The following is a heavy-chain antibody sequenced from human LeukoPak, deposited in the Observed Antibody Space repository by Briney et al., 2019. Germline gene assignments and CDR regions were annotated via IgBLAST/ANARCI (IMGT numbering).Heavy chain of an antibody. D-gene: IGHD3-10*01. J-gene: IGHJ4*02. CDR1: GFTFSSYG. Sequence: GGSLRLSCAASGFTFSSYGMSWVRQAPGKGLEWASAISGSGGSTHYADSVKGRFTISRDNAKNSLYLQMNSLRAEDTAVYYCASSYGSGSFDYWGQGTLVTVSS. V-gene: IGHV3-23*01. CDR2: ISGSGGST. CDR3: ASSYGSGSFDY.